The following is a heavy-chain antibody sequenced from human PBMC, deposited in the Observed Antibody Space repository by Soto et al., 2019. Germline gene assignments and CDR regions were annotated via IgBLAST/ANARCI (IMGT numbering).Heavy chain of an antibody. D-gene: IGHD6-13*01. CDR3: ARREGYIAAAGTGWLDP. CDR1: GYSFTSYW. V-gene: IGHV5-51*01. CDR2: IYPGDSDT. Sequence: GEALKISCKGSGYSFTSYWIGWVRQMPGKGLEWMGIIYPGDSDTRYSPSFQGQVTISADKSISTAYLQWSSLKASDTAMYYCARREGYIAAAGTGWLDPWGQGTLVTVSS. J-gene: IGHJ5*02.